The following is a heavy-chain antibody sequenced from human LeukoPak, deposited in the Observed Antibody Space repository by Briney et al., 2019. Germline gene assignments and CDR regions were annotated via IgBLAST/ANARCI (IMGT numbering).Heavy chain of an antibody. CDR3: ARDRGITVNPNFDY. V-gene: IGHV4-39*07. CDR1: GGSISSSSYY. J-gene: IGHJ4*02. Sequence: SETLSLTCTASGGSISSSSYYWGWIRQPPGKGLEWIGSIYYSGSTYYNPSLKSRVTMSVDTSRDQFSLKLSSVTAADTAVYYCARDRGITVNPNFDYWGQGTLVTVSS. D-gene: IGHD4-17*01. CDR2: IYYSGST.